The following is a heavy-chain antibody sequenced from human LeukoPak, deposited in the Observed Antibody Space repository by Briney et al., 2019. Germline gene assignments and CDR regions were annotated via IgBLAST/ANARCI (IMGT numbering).Heavy chain of an antibody. D-gene: IGHD1-26*01. J-gene: IGHJ4*02. CDR2: ISLRGVT. CDR3: SRESGAFSPFGY. CDR1: GGSLSSTNW. Sequence: SETLSLTCGVPGGSLSSTNWWSWVRQPPGQGLEWIGEISLRGVTNYNPSLKSRVTMSLDTSKTHLSLTLTSVTAADTAVYYCSRESGAFSPFGYWGQGTLVTVSS. V-gene: IGHV4-4*02.